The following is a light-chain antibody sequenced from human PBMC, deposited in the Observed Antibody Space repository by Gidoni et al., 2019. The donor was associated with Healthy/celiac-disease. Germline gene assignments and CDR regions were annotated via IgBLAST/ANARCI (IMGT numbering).Light chain of an antibody. Sequence: EIVLTQSPGTLSLSPGERDTLSCRASQSVSSSYLAWYQQKPGQAPRLLIYGASSRATGIPDRFSGSVSGTDFTLTISRLEPEYFAVYYCQQYGSSPWTFGQGTKVEIK. V-gene: IGKV3-20*01. CDR3: QQYGSSPWT. J-gene: IGKJ1*01. CDR2: GAS. CDR1: QSVSSSY.